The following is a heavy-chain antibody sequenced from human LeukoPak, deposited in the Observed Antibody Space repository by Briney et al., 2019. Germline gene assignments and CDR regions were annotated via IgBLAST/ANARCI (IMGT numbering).Heavy chain of an antibody. Sequence: ASVKVSCTASGGTFSSYAISWVRQAPGQGLEWMGGIIPIFGTANYAQKFQGRVTITADESTSTAYMELSSLRSEDTAVYYCAGEGYRQWPVGYYFDYWGQGTLVTVSS. V-gene: IGHV1-69*13. CDR3: AGEGYRQWPVGYYFDY. D-gene: IGHD6-19*01. J-gene: IGHJ4*02. CDR2: IIPIFGTA. CDR1: GGTFSSYA.